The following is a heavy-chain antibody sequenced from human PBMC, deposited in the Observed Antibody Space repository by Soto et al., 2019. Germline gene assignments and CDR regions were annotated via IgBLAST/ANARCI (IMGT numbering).Heavy chain of an antibody. V-gene: IGHV4-59*01. CDR1: GGSISSYY. D-gene: IGHD3-10*01. CDR3: ARDIITSLDP. CDR2: IYYSGST. Sequence: PSETLSLTCTVSGGSISSYYWSWIRQPPGKGLEWIGYIYYSGSTNYNPSLKSRVTISVDTSKNQFSLKLSSVTAADTAVYYCARDIITSLDPWGQGTLVTVS. J-gene: IGHJ5*02.